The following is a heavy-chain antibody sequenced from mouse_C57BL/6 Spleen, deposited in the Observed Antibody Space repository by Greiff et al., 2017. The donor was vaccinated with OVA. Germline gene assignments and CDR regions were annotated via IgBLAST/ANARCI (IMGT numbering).Heavy chain of an antibody. CDR1: GYTFTSYW. D-gene: IGHD1-1*01. Sequence: VQLQQPGAELVRPGSSVKLSCKASGYTFTSYWMDWVKQRPGQGLEWIGNIYPSDSETHYNQKFKDKATLTVDKSSSTAYMQLSSLTSEDSAVYYCARNYGSSYHAMDYWGQGTSFTVSS. CDR2: IYPSDSET. J-gene: IGHJ4*01. V-gene: IGHV1-61*01. CDR3: ARNYGSSYHAMDY.